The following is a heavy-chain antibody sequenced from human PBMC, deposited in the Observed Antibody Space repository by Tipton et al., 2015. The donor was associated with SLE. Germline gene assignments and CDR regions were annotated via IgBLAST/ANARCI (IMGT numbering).Heavy chain of an antibody. Sequence: TLSLTCTVSGGSISSGASSWSWIRQPPGKGLEWMGYIYHTGSTYNNPSLKSRVTISVDRSKNQFSLKLSSVTAADTAVYYCARGGRFLEWLTYWGQGTLVTVSS. J-gene: IGHJ4*02. CDR2: IYHTGST. CDR1: GGSISSGASS. D-gene: IGHD3-3*01. CDR3: ARGGRFLEWLTY. V-gene: IGHV4-30-2*01.